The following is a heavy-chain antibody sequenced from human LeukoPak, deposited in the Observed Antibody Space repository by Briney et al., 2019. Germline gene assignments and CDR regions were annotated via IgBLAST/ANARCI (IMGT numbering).Heavy chain of an antibody. J-gene: IGHJ6*02. CDR2: IYYTGST. Sequence: SETLSLTCAVSGGSISGYFWSWSRQPPGKGLEWIGYIYYTGSTIYNPSLRSRVTMSVDVSKNQFSLDLTSVTAADTAVYYCASLDPVGTFLRGMDVWGQGPRSPSP. CDR3: ASLDPVGTFLRGMDV. CDR1: GGSISGYF. D-gene: IGHD1-14*01. V-gene: IGHV4-59*08.